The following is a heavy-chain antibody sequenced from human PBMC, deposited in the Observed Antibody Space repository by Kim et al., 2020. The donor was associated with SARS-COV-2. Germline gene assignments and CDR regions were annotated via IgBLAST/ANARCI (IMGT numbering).Heavy chain of an antibody. CDR1: GFTFDDYA. Sequence: GGSLRLSCAASGFTFDDYAMHWVRQAPGKGLEWVSGISWNSGSIGYADSVKGRFTISRDNAKNSLYLQMNSLRAEDTALYYCAKDIRPRYSSGPAFDYWGQGTLVTVSS. CDR3: AKDIRPRYSSGPAFDY. V-gene: IGHV3-9*01. J-gene: IGHJ4*02. D-gene: IGHD6-19*01. CDR2: ISWNSGSI.